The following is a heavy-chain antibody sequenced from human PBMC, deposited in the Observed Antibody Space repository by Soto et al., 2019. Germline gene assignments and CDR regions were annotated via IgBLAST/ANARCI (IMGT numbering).Heavy chain of an antibody. J-gene: IGHJ6*03. CDR1: EDSVSSNSAA. D-gene: IGHD1-7*01. Sequence: SQTLSLTCVISEDSVSSNSAAWNWIRQSPSRGLEWLGRTYYRSRWYNDYAVSVRSRITVNADTSKNQFSLHLNSVTPEDTAVYYGAGTSSLQWYYMDVWDKGTTVTVSS. CDR3: AGTSSLQWYYMDV. V-gene: IGHV6-1*01. CDR2: TYYRSRWYN.